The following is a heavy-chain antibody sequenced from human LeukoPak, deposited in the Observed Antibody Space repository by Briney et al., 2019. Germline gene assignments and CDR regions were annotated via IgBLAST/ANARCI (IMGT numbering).Heavy chain of an antibody. CDR3: ARGDDYTQYYFDY. V-gene: IGHV3-30*02. CDR2: IRYDGSNK. J-gene: IGHJ4*02. D-gene: IGHD4-11*01. Sequence: GGSLRLSCAASGFTFSSYGMHWVRQAPGKGLEWVAFIRYDGSNKYYADSVKGRFTISRDNSKNTLYLQMNSLRAEDTAVYYCARGDDYTQYYFDYWGQGTLVTVSP. CDR1: GFTFSSYG.